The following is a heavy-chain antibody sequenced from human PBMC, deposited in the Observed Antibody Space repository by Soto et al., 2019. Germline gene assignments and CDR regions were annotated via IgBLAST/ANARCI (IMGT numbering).Heavy chain of an antibody. D-gene: IGHD6-25*01. J-gene: IGHJ3*02. Sequence: QLVASGGGLVQPGRSLRLSCAASGFTFDDYAMHWVRQAPGKGLEWVAGINWSSAKLDYADSVKGRFTISRDSAKNSLYLQMNSLRAEDTAVYFCAKDIDRRGYYLAFHIWGQGTMVTVSS. V-gene: IGHV3-9*01. CDR3: AKDIDRRGYYLAFHI. CDR2: INWSSAKL. CDR1: GFTFDDYA.